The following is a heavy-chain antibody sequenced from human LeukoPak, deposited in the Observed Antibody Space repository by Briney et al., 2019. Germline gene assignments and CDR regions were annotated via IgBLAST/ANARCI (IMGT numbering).Heavy chain of an antibody. Sequence: PAGGSLRLSCAASGFTFSSYGMSWVRQAPGKGLEWVSAISGSGGSTYYAGSVKGRFTISRDNAKNSLYLQMNSLRAEDTAVYYCARDVGVAAAGRSWFDPWGQGTLVTVSS. CDR2: ISGSGGST. D-gene: IGHD6-13*01. V-gene: IGHV3-23*01. J-gene: IGHJ5*02. CDR1: GFTFSSYG. CDR3: ARDVGVAAAGRSWFDP.